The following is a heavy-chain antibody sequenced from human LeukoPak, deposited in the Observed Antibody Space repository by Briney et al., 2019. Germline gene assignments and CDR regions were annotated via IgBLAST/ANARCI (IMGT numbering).Heavy chain of an antibody. V-gene: IGHV6-1*01. CDR1: GDSASSNIAA. CDR2: TYYRSKWYN. CDR3: ARISQASRGFI. J-gene: IGHJ3*02. Sequence: SQTLSLTCAISGDSASSNIAAWSWIRQSPSRGLEWLGRTYYRSKWYNDYAVSVQSRIIISPDTSKNQFSLQLNSVTPEDTAVYYCARISQASRGFIWGQGTMVTVSS.